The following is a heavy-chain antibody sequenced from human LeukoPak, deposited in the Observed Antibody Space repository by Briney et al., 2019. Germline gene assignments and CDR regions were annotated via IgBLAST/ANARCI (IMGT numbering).Heavy chain of an antibody. CDR3: AKSRGPSYDHFFDS. CDR1: GFTFRNYG. CDR2: ISSDSSKI. D-gene: IGHD3-10*01. J-gene: IGHJ4*02. Sequence: GGSLRLSCAASGFTFRNYGMNWVRQAPGKGLAWLAVISSDSSKIYYADSVEDRFTISRDNSENAAFLQMNSLRVEDTAVYYCAKSRGPSYDHFFDSWGQGTLVTVSS. V-gene: IGHV3-30*18.